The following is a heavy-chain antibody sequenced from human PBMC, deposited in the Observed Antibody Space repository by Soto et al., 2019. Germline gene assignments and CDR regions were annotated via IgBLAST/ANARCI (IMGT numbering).Heavy chain of an antibody. Sequence: AAVKVSCKASGYTFTSYCISWVRQAPGQGLEWMGWISAYNDNTNYGQKFQGRVTMTTDTSTSTAYMELRSLRSDDTAVYYCARDQRYYYDSSGFYRWDHWGQGTLVTVSS. CDR1: GYTFTSYC. J-gene: IGHJ4*02. V-gene: IGHV1-18*04. CDR3: ARDQRYYYDSSGFYRWDH. CDR2: ISAYNDNT. D-gene: IGHD3-22*01.